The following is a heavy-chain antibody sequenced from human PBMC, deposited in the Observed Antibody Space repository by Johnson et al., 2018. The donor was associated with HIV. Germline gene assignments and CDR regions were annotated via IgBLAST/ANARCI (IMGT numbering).Heavy chain of an antibody. CDR2: IYSGGST. D-gene: IGHD3-3*01. CDR3: VKMYYNFWSGYSAQMDAFDV. CDR1: GFTVSSNY. Sequence: VQLVESGGGLIQPGGSLRLSCAASGFTVSSNYMSWVRQAPGKGLEWVSVIYSGGSTYYADSVKGRFTISRDNSKNTLFLQMNSLRVEDTAVYYCVKMYYNFWSGYSAQMDAFDVWGQGTMVTVSS. J-gene: IGHJ3*01. V-gene: IGHV3-66*03.